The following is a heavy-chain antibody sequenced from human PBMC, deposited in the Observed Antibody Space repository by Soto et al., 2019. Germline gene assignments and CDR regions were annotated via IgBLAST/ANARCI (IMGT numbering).Heavy chain of an antibody. CDR2: IYSADSDT. D-gene: IGHD2-15*01. J-gene: IGHJ6*02. CDR1: GYSFTSYW. V-gene: IGHV5-51*01. Sequence: HGESLKLFCKGSGYSFTSYWIAWVGQMPGKGLEWMGIIYSADSDTRSSPSFQGQVTISVDKSISTAYLQWSSLKASDTAMYYCARGGYCSGGSCYPYYFHGMDVWGQGTTVTVSS. CDR3: ARGGYCSGGSCYPYYFHGMDV.